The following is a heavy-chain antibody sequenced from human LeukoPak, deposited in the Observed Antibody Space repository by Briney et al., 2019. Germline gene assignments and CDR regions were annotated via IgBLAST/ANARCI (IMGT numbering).Heavy chain of an antibody. Sequence: GGSRRPSCSASEFTFRNYAIPWVGRTPGKGLKYVSAISNNEVVTYYADSVKGRFTISRDNSKNTAYLQMSSLRAEDTAVYYCVNGAATGLIDYWGQGTLVTVSS. D-gene: IGHD2-15*01. J-gene: IGHJ4*02. CDR3: VNGAATGLIDY. V-gene: IGHV3-64D*06. CDR1: EFTFRNYA. CDR2: ISNNEVVT.